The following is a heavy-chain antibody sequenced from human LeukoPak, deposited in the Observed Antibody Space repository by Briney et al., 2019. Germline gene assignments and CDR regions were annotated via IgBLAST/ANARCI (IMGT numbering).Heavy chain of an antibody. Sequence: SQTLSLICTVSGGSISSGSYYWSWIRQPAGKGLEWIGRIYTSGSTNYNPSLKSRVTISVDTSKNQFSLKLSSVTAADTAVYYCAREVDSSREVWFDPWGQGTLVTVSS. V-gene: IGHV4-61*02. CDR3: AREVDSSREVWFDP. J-gene: IGHJ5*02. D-gene: IGHD6-13*01. CDR1: GGSISSGSYY. CDR2: IYTSGST.